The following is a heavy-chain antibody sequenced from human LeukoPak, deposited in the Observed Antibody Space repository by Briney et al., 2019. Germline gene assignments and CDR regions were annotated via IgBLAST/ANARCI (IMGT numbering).Heavy chain of an antibody. V-gene: IGHV3-48*01. CDR1: GFTFSGFS. CDR3: VRDLNWAFDS. J-gene: IGHJ4*02. Sequence: GSLRLSCAASGFTFSGFSLNWVRQAPGKGLEWISNIRGSGSDMYYAASVKGRFTISRDSATNSLYLQMNNLKVDDTAVYFCVRDLNWAFDSWGQGTLVTVSS. D-gene: IGHD7-27*01. CDR2: IRGSGSDM.